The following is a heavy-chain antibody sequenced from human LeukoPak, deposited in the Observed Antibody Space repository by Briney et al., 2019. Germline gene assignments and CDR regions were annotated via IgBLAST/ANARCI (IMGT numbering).Heavy chain of an antibody. D-gene: IGHD1-26*01. J-gene: IGHJ4*02. CDR1: GESFIGYY. V-gene: IGHV4-34*01. Sequence: SETLSLTRAVYGESFIGYYRSWIRQPPGKGLEWIGEIHHRGNTNYNPSLKSRVTVSADTSRNQFSLNLTSVTAADTAVYYCATLIVGTTYFDYWGQGSLVTVSS. CDR2: IHHRGNT. CDR3: ATLIVGTTYFDY.